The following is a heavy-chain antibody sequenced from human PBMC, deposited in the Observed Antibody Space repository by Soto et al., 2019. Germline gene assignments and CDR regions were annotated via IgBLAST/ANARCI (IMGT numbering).Heavy chain of an antibody. Sequence: QVQLVQSVAEVKKPGSSVKVSCKASGGTFSSYAISWVRQAPGQGLEWMGGIIPIFGTANYAQKFQGRVTITADKSTSTAYMELSSLRSEDTAVYYCARDPQYGDYVGWFDPWGQGTLVTVSS. CDR1: GGTFSSYA. D-gene: IGHD4-17*01. J-gene: IGHJ5*02. V-gene: IGHV1-69*06. CDR3: ARDPQYGDYVGWFDP. CDR2: IIPIFGTA.